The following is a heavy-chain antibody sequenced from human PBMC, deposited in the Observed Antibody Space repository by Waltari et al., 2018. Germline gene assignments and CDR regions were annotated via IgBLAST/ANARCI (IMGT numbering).Heavy chain of an antibody. V-gene: IGHV3-23*01. CDR2: IRGSGGST. CDR3: AKEFIVVPAAAVDY. J-gene: IGHJ4*02. CDR1: GFTFSSYA. Sequence: EVQLLESGGGLVQPGGSLRLSCAASGFTFSSYAMSWVRQAPGKGLEGVSAIRGSGGSTYYADSVKGRFTISRDNSKNTLYLQMNSLRAEDTAVYYCAKEFIVVPAAAVDYWGQGTLVTVSS. D-gene: IGHD2-2*01.